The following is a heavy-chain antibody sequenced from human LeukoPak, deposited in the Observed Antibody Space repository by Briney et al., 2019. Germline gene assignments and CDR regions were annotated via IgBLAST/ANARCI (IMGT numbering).Heavy chain of an antibody. D-gene: IGHD6-6*01. J-gene: IGHJ4*02. CDR1: GGSISSYY. Sequence: SETLSLTCTVSGGSISSYYWSWIRQPPGQGLEWIGYIYYSGSTNYNPSLKSRVTISVDTSKNQFSLKLSSVTAADTAVYYCARSIAARPSDYWGQGTLVTVSS. CDR3: ARSIAARPSDY. CDR2: IYYSGST. V-gene: IGHV4-59*01.